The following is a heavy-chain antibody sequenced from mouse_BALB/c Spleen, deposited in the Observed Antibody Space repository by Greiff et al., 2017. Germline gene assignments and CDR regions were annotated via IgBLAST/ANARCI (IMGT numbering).Heavy chain of an antibody. J-gene: IGHJ4*01. CDR1: GYTFTDYY. CDR3: ARGWLLEAMDY. D-gene: IGHD2-3*01. V-gene: IGHV1-77*01. Sequence: VKLMESGAELARPGASVKLSCKASGYTFTDYYINWVKQRTGQGLEWIGEIYPGSGNTYYNEKFKGKATLTADKSSSTAYMQLSSLTSEDSAVYFCARGWLLEAMDYWGQGTSVTVSS. CDR2: IYPGSGNT.